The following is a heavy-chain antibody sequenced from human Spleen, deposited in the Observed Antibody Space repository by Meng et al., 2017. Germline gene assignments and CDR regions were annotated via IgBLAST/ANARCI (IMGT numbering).Heavy chain of an antibody. Sequence: GESLKISCKGSGYIFNSHWIGWVRQMPGKGLEWMGIICPDDSDTRYSPSFQGQVTISADKSISTAYLQWSSLKASDTAMYYCARGFSSSSYGDYWGRGTLVTVSS. CDR3: ARGFSSSSYGDY. CDR2: ICPDDSDT. D-gene: IGHD6-13*01. J-gene: IGHJ4*02. V-gene: IGHV5-51*01. CDR1: GYIFNSHW.